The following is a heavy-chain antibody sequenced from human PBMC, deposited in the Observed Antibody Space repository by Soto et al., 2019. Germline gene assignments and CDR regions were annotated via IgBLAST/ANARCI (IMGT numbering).Heavy chain of an antibody. CDR3: AKDPTGRYGLAYYYYGMDV. CDR2: ISGSGGST. J-gene: IGHJ6*02. Sequence: GGSLRLSCAASGFTFSSYAMSWVRQAPGKGLEWVSAISGSGGSTYYADSVKGRFTIYRDNSKNTLYLQMNSLRAEDTAVYYCAKDPTGRYGLAYYYYGMDVWGQGTTVTVSS. CDR1: GFTFSSYA. D-gene: IGHD3-16*02. V-gene: IGHV3-23*01.